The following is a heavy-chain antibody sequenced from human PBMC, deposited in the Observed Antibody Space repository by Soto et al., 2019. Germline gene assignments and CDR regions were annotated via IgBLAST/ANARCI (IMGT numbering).Heavy chain of an antibody. CDR1: GFTFISYG. Sequence: PGGSLRLSCASSGFTFISYGMHWVRQAPGKGLEWVAVIWYDGSNKYYADSVKGRFTISRDNSKNTLYLQMNSLRAEDTAVYYCARDSSRYSGYDGYYYGMDVWGQGTTVTVSS. V-gene: IGHV3-33*01. D-gene: IGHD5-12*01. CDR3: ARDSSRYSGYDGYYYGMDV. CDR2: IWYDGSNK. J-gene: IGHJ6*02.